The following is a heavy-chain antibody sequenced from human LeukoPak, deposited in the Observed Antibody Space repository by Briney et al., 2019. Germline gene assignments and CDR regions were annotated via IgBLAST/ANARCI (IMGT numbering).Heavy chain of an antibody. Sequence: SETLSLTCTVSGGSISSSSYSWGWIRQPPGKGLEWIGSIYYSGSTYYNPSLKSRVTISVDTSKNQFSLKLSSVTAADTAVYYCARRRDSSSSTTPPTFDYWGQGTLVTVSS. CDR1: GGSISSSSYS. D-gene: IGHD6-6*01. V-gene: IGHV4-39*01. J-gene: IGHJ4*02. CDR2: IYYSGST. CDR3: ARRRDSSSSTTPPTFDY.